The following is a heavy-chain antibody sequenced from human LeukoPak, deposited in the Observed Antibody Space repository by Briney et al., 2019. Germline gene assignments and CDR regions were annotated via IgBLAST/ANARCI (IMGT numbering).Heavy chain of an antibody. V-gene: IGHV1-69*05. CDR2: IIPIFGTA. D-gene: IGHD2-2*01. J-gene: IGHJ4*02. Sequence: SVKVSCKASGGTFSSYAISWVRQAPGQGLEWMGGIIPIFGTANYAQKFQGRVTITTDESTSTAYMELSGLRSEDTAVYYCARSIVVVPAAMRSYYYFDYWGQGTLVTVSS. CDR1: GGTFSSYA. CDR3: ARSIVVVPAAMRSYYYFDY.